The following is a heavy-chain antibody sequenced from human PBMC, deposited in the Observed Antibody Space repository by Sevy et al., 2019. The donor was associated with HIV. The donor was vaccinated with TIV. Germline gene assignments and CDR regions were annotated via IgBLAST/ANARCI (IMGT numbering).Heavy chain of an antibody. CDR3: AKDHAVTTEWVVFDS. Sequence: GGSLRLSCVASGFTFSNYGTHWVRQAPGKGLEWVAITSYNEGGENYADSVKGRFTISRDNSKNTVYLHMRGLRSEDTAVYFCAKDHAVTTEWVVFDSWGQGTLVTVSS. CDR2: TSYNEGGE. J-gene: IGHJ4*02. CDR1: GFTFSNYG. D-gene: IGHD4-17*01. V-gene: IGHV3-30*18.